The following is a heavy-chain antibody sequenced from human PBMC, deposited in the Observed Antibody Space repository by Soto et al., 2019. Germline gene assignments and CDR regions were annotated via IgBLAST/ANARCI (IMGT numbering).Heavy chain of an antibody. CDR2: IKEDGSEK. Sequence: PGGSLRLSCAASGLTFSNSWMSWVRQAPGKGLEWVANIKEDGSEKDYVDPVKGRFTITRDNAKNSLYLQMNNLRAEDTAVYFCTRKRFGMDVWGQGTTVTVSS. CDR1: GLTFSNSW. CDR3: TRKRFGMDV. V-gene: IGHV3-7*03. J-gene: IGHJ6*02.